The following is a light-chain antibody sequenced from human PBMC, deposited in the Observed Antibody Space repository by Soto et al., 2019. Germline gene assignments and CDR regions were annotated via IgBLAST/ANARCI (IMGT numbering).Light chain of an antibody. Sequence: QSVLTQPASVAGSLGQSITLSCTGTSSDIAIYNYVSWYQHLPGKAPKLLIFDVTHRPSGVSDRFSGSKSGNTASLTIAGVRPEDEADYYCCSYTDIALDVVFGGGTKLTVL. CDR2: DVT. CDR3: CSYTDIALDVV. V-gene: IGLV2-14*01. J-gene: IGLJ2*01. CDR1: SSDIAIYNY.